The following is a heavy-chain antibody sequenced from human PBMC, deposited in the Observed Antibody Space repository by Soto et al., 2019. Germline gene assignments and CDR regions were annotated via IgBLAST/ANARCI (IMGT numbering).Heavy chain of an antibody. V-gene: IGHV3-15*01. CDR1: GFTFINAW. Sequence: GGSLRLSCAASGFTFINAWMSWVRQAPGKGLEWVGRIKSKTDGGTTDYAAPVKGRFTISRDDSKNTLYLQMNSLKTEDTAVYYCTTGIAGTPYDAFDIWGQGTMVTVSS. CDR2: IKSKTDGGTT. CDR3: TTGIAGTPYDAFDI. D-gene: IGHD6-13*01. J-gene: IGHJ3*02.